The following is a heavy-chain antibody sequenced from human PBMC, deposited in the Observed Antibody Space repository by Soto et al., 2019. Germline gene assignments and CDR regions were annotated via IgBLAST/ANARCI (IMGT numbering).Heavy chain of an antibody. V-gene: IGHV5-10-1*01. J-gene: IGHJ5*02. D-gene: IGHD3-9*01. CDR3: ARHPXAGLRYFDWLRDNWFDP. CDR2: IDPSDSYT. CDR1: GYSFTSYW. Sequence: ESPKISCKGSGYSFTSYWISWVRQMSGKGLEWMGRIDPSDSYTNYSPSFQGHVTISADKSISTAYLQWSSLKASDTAMYYCARHPXAGLRYFDWLRDNWFDPWGQGTLVTVSS.